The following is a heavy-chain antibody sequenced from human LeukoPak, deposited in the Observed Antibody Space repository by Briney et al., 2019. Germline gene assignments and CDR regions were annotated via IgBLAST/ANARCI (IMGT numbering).Heavy chain of an antibody. CDR3: ARKSRNCSSTSCYPRAHFDY. CDR2: IYTGDSDT. Sequence: GESLKISCNASGDSFTSYWIGWGRQMPAKNLQEMGTIYTGDSDTRYSPSFQGQVTISADKSISTAYLQWSSLKASDTAMYYCARKSRNCSSTSCYPRAHFDYWGQGTLVTVSS. D-gene: IGHD2-2*01. V-gene: IGHV5-51*01. CDR1: GDSFTSYW. J-gene: IGHJ4*02.